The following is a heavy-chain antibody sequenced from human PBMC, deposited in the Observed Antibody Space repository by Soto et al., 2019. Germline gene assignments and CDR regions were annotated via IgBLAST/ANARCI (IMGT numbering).Heavy chain of an antibody. CDR2: ISGSGTYT. CDR3: ATTLYYYDTSGYQ. J-gene: IGHJ4*02. V-gene: IGHV3-23*01. D-gene: IGHD3-22*01. CDR1: GFTFSSYA. Sequence: EVQLLESGGGLVQPGGSLRLSCAASGFTFSSYAMSWVRQAPGKGLEWVSTISGSGTYTYYADSVKGRFTISRDNSKNTLYLQMNSLRAEDTAVYYCATTLYYYDTSGYQWGQGTLVTVSS.